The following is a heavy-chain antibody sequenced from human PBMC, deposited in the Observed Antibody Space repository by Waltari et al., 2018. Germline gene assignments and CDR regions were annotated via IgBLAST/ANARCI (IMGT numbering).Heavy chain of an antibody. Sequence: QVQLQQWGAGLLKPSETLSLTCAVYGGSFSGYYWSWLRLPPGKGLGWIGEINHSGSTNYNPSLKSRVTISVDTSKNQFSLKLSSVTAADTAVYYCARGYDYVWGSYRPTGLWYFDLWGRGTLVTVSS. J-gene: IGHJ2*01. CDR1: GGSFSGYY. CDR2: INHSGST. V-gene: IGHV4-34*01. CDR3: ARGYDYVWGSYRPTGLWYFDL. D-gene: IGHD3-16*02.